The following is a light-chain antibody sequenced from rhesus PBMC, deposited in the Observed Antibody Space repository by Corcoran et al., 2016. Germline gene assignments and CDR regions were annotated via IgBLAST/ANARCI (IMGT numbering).Light chain of an antibody. V-gene: IGKV1-25*01. CDR1: PGISTY. CDR3: QQHNNYPPT. J-gene: IGKJ1*01. CDR2: DAS. Sequence: DIQMTQSPSSLSASVGDTVTITCQASPGISTYLAWYQQKPGKAPKLLIYDASTLQSGFPSRFSGSESWTEFTLPHSRLQPDDFATYYCQQHNNYPPTFGQGTKVEI.